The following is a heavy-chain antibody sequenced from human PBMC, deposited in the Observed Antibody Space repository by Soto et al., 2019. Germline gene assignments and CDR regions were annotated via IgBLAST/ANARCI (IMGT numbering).Heavy chain of an antibody. J-gene: IGHJ6*02. V-gene: IGHV1-69*18. Sequence: QVQLVQSGTEVKKPGASVKASCKASGGTFSRFGFHWVRQAPGQGLEWMGMIVPSVDTTNYAQKFQARVTISADQFTSTVYMELRSLRSEDTAVYYCARCPRPPDTADPYAVDVWGQGTRVIVSS. D-gene: IGHD5-18*01. CDR2: IVPSVDTT. CDR1: GGTFSRFG. CDR3: ARCPRPPDTADPYAVDV.